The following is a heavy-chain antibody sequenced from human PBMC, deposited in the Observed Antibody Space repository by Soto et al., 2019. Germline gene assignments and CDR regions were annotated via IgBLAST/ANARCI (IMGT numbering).Heavy chain of an antibody. CDR1: GFSLSTSGVG. J-gene: IGHJ5*02. Sequence: QITLKESGPTLVKPTQTLTLTCTFSGFSLSTSGVGVGWIRQPPGKALEWLALIYWDDDKRYSPSLKSRLTITKDTYKNQVVLTMNNMDPVDTATYYRAHTPHWNYGENWFDPWGQGTLVTVSS. CDR3: AHTPHWNYGENWFDP. V-gene: IGHV2-5*02. D-gene: IGHD1-7*01. CDR2: IYWDDDK.